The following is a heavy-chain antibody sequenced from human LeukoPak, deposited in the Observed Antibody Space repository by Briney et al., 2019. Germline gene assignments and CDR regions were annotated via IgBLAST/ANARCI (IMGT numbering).Heavy chain of an antibody. Sequence: GESLKISCKASGYSFSNYWIGWVRQMPGKGLEWMGIIYPGDSDTRYSPSFQGQVTISADKSINTAFLQWSSLKASDTAIYYCARHWDGSRGNWFDPWGQGTLVTVSS. CDR3: ARHWDGSRGNWFDP. CDR1: GYSFSNYW. J-gene: IGHJ5*02. CDR2: IYPGDSDT. D-gene: IGHD1-26*01. V-gene: IGHV5-51*01.